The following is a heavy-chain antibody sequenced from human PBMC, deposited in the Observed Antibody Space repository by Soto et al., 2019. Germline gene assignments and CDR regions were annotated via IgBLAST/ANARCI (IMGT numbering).Heavy chain of an antibody. CDR3: ARQSRSYSYFEW. J-gene: IGHJ4*02. Sequence: GESLKISCKGSGYSFTNYWIGWVRQMPGKDLEWMGIIYPRDSDTRYSPSFQGQVTISADKSISTAYLQWSSLKASDSAMYYCARQSRSYSYFEWCGQGTQVTVSS. V-gene: IGHV5-51*01. CDR2: IYPRDSDT. D-gene: IGHD3-10*01. CDR1: GYSFTNYW.